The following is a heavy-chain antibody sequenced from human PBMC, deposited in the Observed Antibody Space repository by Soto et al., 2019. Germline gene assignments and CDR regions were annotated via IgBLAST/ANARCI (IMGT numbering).Heavy chain of an antibody. CDR3: ASAVSSWSRTYYYYGMDV. D-gene: IGHD6-13*01. Sequence: SETLSLTCTVSGGSISSGGYCWSWIRQHPGKGLEWIGYIYYSGSTYYNPSLKSRVTISVDTSKNQFSLKLSSVTAADTAVYYCASAVSSWSRTYYYYGMDVWGQGTTVTVSS. V-gene: IGHV4-31*03. CDR2: IYYSGST. CDR1: GGSISSGGYC. J-gene: IGHJ6*02.